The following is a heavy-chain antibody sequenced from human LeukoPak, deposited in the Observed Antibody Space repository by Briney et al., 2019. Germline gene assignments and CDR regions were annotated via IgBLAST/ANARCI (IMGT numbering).Heavy chain of an antibody. J-gene: IGHJ1*01. V-gene: IGHV3-74*01. D-gene: IGHD3-22*01. CDR3: ARAPSEIGGYYPEYFRH. CDR2: IKSDGKT. CDR1: GLTFSSYW. Sequence: GGSLRLSCAASGLTFSSYWMHWVRQAPGKGLVWVSRIKSDGKTNYADSVKGRFTISRDNARNTVSLQMNSLRAEDTGVYYCARAPSEIGGYYPEYFRHWGQGTLVTVSS.